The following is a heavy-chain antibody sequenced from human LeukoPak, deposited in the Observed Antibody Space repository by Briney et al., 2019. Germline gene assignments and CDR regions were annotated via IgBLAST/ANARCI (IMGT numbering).Heavy chain of an antibody. CDR3: ARPSYCGGDCYYYFDY. Sequence: GESLKISCKGSGYIFNSYWIGWVRQMPGKGLEWMGIIYPGDSDTRYSPSFQGQVTISADKSISTAYLQWSSLKASDTAMYYCARPSYCGGDCYYYFDYWGQGTLVTVSS. V-gene: IGHV5-51*01. J-gene: IGHJ4*02. D-gene: IGHD2-21*02. CDR1: GYIFNSYW. CDR2: IYPGDSDT.